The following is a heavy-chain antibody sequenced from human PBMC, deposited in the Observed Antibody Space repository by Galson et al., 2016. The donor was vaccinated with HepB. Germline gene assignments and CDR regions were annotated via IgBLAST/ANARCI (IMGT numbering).Heavy chain of an antibody. CDR1: GFTFSSYA. CDR3: AKDTAPGHTYGYFDY. Sequence: SLRLSCAASGFTFSSYAMSWVRQAPGKGLEWVSAISGSGGSTYHADSMKGRVAISRDNSKDTLYLEMNSLRDGDTAFYYCAKDTAPGHTYGYFDYWGQGTLVTVSS. J-gene: IGHJ4*02. V-gene: IGHV3-23*01. D-gene: IGHD1-14*01. CDR2: ISGSGGST.